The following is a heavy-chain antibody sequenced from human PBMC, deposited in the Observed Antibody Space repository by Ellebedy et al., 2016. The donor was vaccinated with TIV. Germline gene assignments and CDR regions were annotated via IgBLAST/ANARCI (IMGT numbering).Heavy chain of an antibody. Sequence: SETLSLXXTVSGDSMSSYYWSWIRQPPGKGLEWIGYIYYSGSTNYNPSLKSRVTISVDKSKNQFSLKLSSVTAADTAVYYCAIIDSSGYPFDYWGQGTLVTVSS. CDR1: GDSMSSYY. CDR2: IYYSGST. V-gene: IGHV4-59*12. CDR3: AIIDSSGYPFDY. D-gene: IGHD3-22*01. J-gene: IGHJ4*02.